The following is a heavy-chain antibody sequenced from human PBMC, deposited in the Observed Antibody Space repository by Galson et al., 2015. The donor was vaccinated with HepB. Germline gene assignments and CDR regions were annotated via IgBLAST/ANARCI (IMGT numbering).Heavy chain of an antibody. CDR3: AKLRGDIVVVPAAIRWTYYYYYGMDV. CDR1: GFTFSSYA. V-gene: IGHV3-23*01. J-gene: IGHJ6*02. Sequence: SLRLSCAASGFTFSSYAVSWARQAPGKGLEWVSAISGSGGSTYYADSVKGRFTISRDNSKNTLYLQMNSLRAEDTAVYYCAKLRGDIVVVPAAIRWTYYYYYGMDVWGQGTTVTVSS. CDR2: ISGSGGST. D-gene: IGHD2-2*02.